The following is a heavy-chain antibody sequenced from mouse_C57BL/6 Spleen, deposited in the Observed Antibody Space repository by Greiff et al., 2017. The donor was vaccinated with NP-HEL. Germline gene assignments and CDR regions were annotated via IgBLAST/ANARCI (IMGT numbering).Heavy chain of an antibody. D-gene: IGHD1-1*01. Sequence: DVKLVESEGGLVQPGSSMKLSCTASGFTFSDYYMAWVRQVPEKGLEWVANINYDGSSTYYLDSLKSRFIISRDNAKNILYLQMSSLKSEDTATYYCARDLYGSSHWYFDVWGTGTTVTVSS. V-gene: IGHV5-16*01. CDR1: GFTFSDYY. J-gene: IGHJ1*03. CDR2: INYDGSST. CDR3: ARDLYGSSHWYFDV.